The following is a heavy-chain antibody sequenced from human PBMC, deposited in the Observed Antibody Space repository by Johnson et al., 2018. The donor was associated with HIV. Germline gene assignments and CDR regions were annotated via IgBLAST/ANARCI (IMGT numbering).Heavy chain of an antibody. CDR3: ASDEYTNSLGV. D-gene: IGHD6-6*01. J-gene: IGHJ3*01. Sequence: QVQLVESGGGVVQPGRSLRLSCAASGFTFSSYAMHWVRQAPGQGLEWVAVISYDGSNKYNADSVKGRFTISRDNSKNTLYLQMNSLRAEDTAVYYCASDEYTNSLGVWGQGTMVTVSS. CDR2: ISYDGSNK. V-gene: IGHV3-30*04. CDR1: GFTFSSYA.